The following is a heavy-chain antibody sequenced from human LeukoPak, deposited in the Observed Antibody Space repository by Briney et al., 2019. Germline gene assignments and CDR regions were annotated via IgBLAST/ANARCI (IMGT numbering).Heavy chain of an antibody. D-gene: IGHD5-24*01. CDR1: SGSISGHY. CDR3: ARAIDGYKPFDY. J-gene: IGHJ4*02. Sequence: SETLSLTCTVSSGSISGHYWSWVRQPPGKGLEWIAYIYYSGGTNYNPSLKSRVTISVDTSKNQFSLKLSSVTAADTAVYYCARAIDGYKPFDYWGQGTLVTVSS. CDR2: IYYSGGT. V-gene: IGHV4-59*11.